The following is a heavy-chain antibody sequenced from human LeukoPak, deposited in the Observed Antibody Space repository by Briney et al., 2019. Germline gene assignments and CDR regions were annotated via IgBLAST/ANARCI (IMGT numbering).Heavy chain of an antibody. CDR1: GYTFTSYG. Sequence: ASVKVSCXASGYTFTSYGISWVRQAPGQGLEWMGWISAYNGNTNYAQKLQGRVTMTTDTSTSTAYMELRSLRSDDTAVYYCARDSPFIAAGGYNWFDPWGQGTLVTVSS. CDR3: ARDSPFIAAGGYNWFDP. CDR2: ISAYNGNT. J-gene: IGHJ5*02. V-gene: IGHV1-18*01. D-gene: IGHD6-13*01.